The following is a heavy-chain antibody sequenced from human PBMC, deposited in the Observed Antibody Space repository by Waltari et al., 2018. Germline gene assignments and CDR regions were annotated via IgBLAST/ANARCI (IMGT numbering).Heavy chain of an antibody. CDR2: VYYSGST. CDR1: GGSFRRDNYY. J-gene: IGHJ3*02. V-gene: IGHV4-39*01. D-gene: IGHD4-17*01. Sequence: QLQLQESGPGLVRPSETLSLTCTVSGGSFRRDNYYWGWIRQPPGKGLEWIGGVYYSGSTYNNTALRGRVSISADTSSNQFSLELSSVTAADTSLYFCARHCVAYGGAFDIWGQGTMVTVSS. CDR3: ARHCVAYGGAFDI.